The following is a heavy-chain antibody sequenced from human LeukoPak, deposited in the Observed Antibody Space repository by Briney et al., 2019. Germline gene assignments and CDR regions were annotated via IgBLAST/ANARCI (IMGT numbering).Heavy chain of an antibody. V-gene: IGHV1-58*02. D-gene: IGHD3-10*01. CDR1: GFTFTSSA. CDR2: IVVGSGNT. J-gene: IGHJ4*02. CDR3: AAIWFGELSNRWYFDY. Sequence: SVKVSCKASGFTFTSSAMQWVRQARGQRLEWIGWIVVGSGNTNYARKFQERVTITRDMSTSTAYMELSSLRSEDTAVYYCAAIWFGELSNRWYFDYWGQGTLVTVSS.